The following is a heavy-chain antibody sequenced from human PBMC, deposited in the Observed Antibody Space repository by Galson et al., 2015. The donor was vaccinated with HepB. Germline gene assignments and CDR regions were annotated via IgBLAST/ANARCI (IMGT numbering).Heavy chain of an antibody. D-gene: IGHD6-6*01. Sequence: SLRLSCAASGFTFSSYAMHWVRQAPGKGLEWVAVISYDGSNKYYADSVKGRFTISRDNSKNTLYLQMNSLRAEDTAVYYCARRPEYSSSWGEIWYYDYGMDVWGQGTTVTVSS. CDR2: ISYDGSNK. V-gene: IGHV3-30*04. CDR1: GFTFSSYA. CDR3: ARRPEYSSSWGEIWYYDYGMDV. J-gene: IGHJ6*02.